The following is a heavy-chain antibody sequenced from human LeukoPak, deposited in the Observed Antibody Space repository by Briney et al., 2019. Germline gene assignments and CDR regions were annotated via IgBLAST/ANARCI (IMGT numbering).Heavy chain of an antibody. CDR2: ISSRSSTI. Sequence: PGGSLRLSCAASGFTFSDYYMNWIRQAPGKGLEWVAHISSRSSTIFYADSVKDRFTISRDNGKNSLYLQMSGLRAEDTAVYYCARDHGSSWRSSSHSNMDVWGKGTTVTVSS. CDR1: GFTFSDYY. V-gene: IGHV3-11*01. CDR3: ARDHGSSWRSSSHSNMDV. D-gene: IGHD6-13*01. J-gene: IGHJ6*03.